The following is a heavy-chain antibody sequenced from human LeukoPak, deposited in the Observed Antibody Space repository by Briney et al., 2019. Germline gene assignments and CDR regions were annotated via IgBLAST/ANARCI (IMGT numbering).Heavy chain of an antibody. CDR1: GFTFNNYH. D-gene: IGHD3-22*01. J-gene: IGHJ5*02. CDR2: ISGSGGST. Sequence: GGSLRLSCVASGFTFNNYHMSWVRQAPGKGLEWVSAISGSGGSTYYADSVKGRFTISRDNSKNTLYLQMNSLRAEDTAVYYCAKDPSASGYYDNWFDPWGQGTLVTVSS. CDR3: AKDPSASGYYDNWFDP. V-gene: IGHV3-23*01.